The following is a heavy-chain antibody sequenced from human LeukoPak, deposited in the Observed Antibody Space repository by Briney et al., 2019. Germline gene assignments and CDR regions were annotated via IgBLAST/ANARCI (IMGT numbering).Heavy chain of an antibody. CDR2: INHSGRT. CDR3: ARAAEPTVIGY. J-gene: IGHJ4*02. V-gene: IGHV4-34*01. CDR1: GGSFSGYY. D-gene: IGHD4-17*01. Sequence: SETLSLTCAVYGGSFSGYYWSGIRQPPGKGLEWIGEINHSGRTNYNPSLKSRVTISVDTSKNQFSLNLNSVTAADTAVYYCARAAEPTVIGYWGQGTLVTVSS.